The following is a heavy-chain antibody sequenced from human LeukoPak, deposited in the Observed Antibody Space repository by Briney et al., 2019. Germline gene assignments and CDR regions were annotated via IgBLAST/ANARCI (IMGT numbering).Heavy chain of an antibody. J-gene: IGHJ6*03. CDR2: IIPIFGTA. V-gene: IGHV1-69*06. CDR3: ARVGGTGSSWYIFRGKNYYMDV. CDR1: GGTFSSYA. D-gene: IGHD6-13*01. Sequence: GASVKVSCKASGGTFSSYAISWVRQAPGQGLEWMGGIIPIFGTANYAQKFQGRVTITADKSTSTAYMELSSLRSEDTAVYYCARVGGTGSSWYIFRGKNYYMDVWGKGTTVTISS.